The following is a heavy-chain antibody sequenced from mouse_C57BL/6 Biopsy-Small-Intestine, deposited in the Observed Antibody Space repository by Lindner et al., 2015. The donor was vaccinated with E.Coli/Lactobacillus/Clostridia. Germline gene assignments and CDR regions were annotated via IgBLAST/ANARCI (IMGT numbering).Heavy chain of an antibody. CDR2: INPFNGAT. CDR1: GYSFTGYN. J-gene: IGHJ3*01. V-gene: IGHV1-37*01. CDR3: ARRGELAWFAY. Sequence: VQLQESGAELVKPGSSVKISCKASGYSFTGYNVNWVKQSHGKSLEWIGRINPFNGATFFNQKFKGKATLTVDKSSSTAYMQLNSLTSEDSAVYYCARRGELAWFAYWGQGTLVTVSA.